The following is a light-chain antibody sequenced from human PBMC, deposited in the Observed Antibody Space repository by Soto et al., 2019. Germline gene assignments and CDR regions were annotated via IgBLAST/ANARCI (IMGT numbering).Light chain of an antibody. Sequence: DIQMTQSPSSLSASVGDRVTITCRASQSIGNYLNWYEQIPGKAPNVXLHTVSRLQSGVPSRFIASGAGAACTRLISSLQPDDVATDYCPQYTSYSWTFCQGTKVDIK. CDR3: PQYTSYSWT. CDR2: TVS. V-gene: IGKV1-5*01. J-gene: IGKJ1*01. CDR1: QSIGNY.